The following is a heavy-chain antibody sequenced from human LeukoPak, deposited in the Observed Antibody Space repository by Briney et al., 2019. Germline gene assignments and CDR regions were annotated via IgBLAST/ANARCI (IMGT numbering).Heavy chain of an antibody. V-gene: IGHV1-18*01. D-gene: IGHD4-17*01. CDR3: ARNSVDYGSDY. CDR2: ISAYNGNT. J-gene: IGHJ4*02. CDR1: GYTFTSYG. Sequence: ASVKVSCKASGYTFTSYGISWVRQAPGPGLEWMGWISAYNGNTNYAQKLQGRVPMTTDTSTSTAYMELRSLRSDDTAVYHCARNSVDYGSDYWGQGTLVTVSS.